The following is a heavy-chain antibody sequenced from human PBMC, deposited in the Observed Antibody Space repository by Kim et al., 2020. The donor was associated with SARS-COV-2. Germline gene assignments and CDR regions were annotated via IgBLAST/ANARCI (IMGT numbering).Heavy chain of an antibody. V-gene: IGHV1-18*04. J-gene: IGHJ5*02. CDR2: ISAYNGNT. CDR1: GYTFTSYG. CDR3: ASTKYSGSSDNWFDP. Sequence: ASVKVSCKASGYTFTSYGISWVRQAPGQGLEWMGWISAYNGNTNYAQKLQGRVTMTTDTSTSTAYMELRSLRSDDTAVYYCASTKYSGSSDNWFDPWGQGTLVTVSS. D-gene: IGHD1-26*01.